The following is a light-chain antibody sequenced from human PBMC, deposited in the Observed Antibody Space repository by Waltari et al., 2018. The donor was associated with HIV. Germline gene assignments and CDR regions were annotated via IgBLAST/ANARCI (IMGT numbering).Light chain of an antibody. Sequence: DIQLTQSLSFLSASVGDRVTITCRASQGISSYLAWYQQKPGKAPNLLIYSASTLQNGVPLRFSGSGSWKEFTLKISDLQPEDFATYYCQQLNTYPPFFGGGTKVDIK. J-gene: IGKJ4*01. CDR1: QGISSY. CDR2: SAS. CDR3: QQLNTYPPF. V-gene: IGKV1-9*01.